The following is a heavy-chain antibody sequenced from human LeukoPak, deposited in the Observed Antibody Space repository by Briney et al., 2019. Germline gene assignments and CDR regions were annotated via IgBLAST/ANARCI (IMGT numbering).Heavy chain of an antibody. J-gene: IGHJ1*01. CDR3: ASDLSYYGSGSSQYFQH. CDR2: IIPIFGTA. D-gene: IGHD3-10*01. V-gene: IGHV1-69*13. Sequence: SVKVSSKASGGTFSSYAVSWVRQAPGEGGECGGGIIPIFGTANYAQKFQGRVTTTAEESTSTAYLELSSLRSEDPDVYYCASDLSYYGSGSSQYFQHWGQGTLVTVSS. CDR1: GGTFSSYA.